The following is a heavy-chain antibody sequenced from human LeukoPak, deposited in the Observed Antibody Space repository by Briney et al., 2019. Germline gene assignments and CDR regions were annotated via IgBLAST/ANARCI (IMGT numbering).Heavy chain of an antibody. D-gene: IGHD4-11*01. CDR2: IYYTGGT. CDR1: GESTSGFY. CDR3: ARHGGTRVTLVEVYYFDY. V-gene: IGHV4-59*08. J-gene: IGHJ4*02. Sequence: SETLSLTCTVSGESTSGFYWNWLRQPPEKGLEWIGSIYYTGGTNYSPSLKSRVTISVDTSKNQFSLKLSSVTDADTAVYYCARHGGTRVTLVEVYYFDYWGQGTLATVSS.